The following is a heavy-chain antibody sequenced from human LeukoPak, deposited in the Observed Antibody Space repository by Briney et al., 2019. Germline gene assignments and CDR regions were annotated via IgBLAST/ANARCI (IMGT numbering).Heavy chain of an antibody. V-gene: IGHV1-69*05. J-gene: IGHJ6*03. CDR3: ASTAAAGRDYYYYMDV. D-gene: IGHD6-13*01. CDR1: GGTFSSYA. Sequence: SVKVSCKVSGGTFSSYAISWVRQAPGQGLECMGGIIPIFGTANYAQKFQGRVTITTDESTSTAYMELSSLRSEDTAVYYCASTAAAGRDYYYYMDVWGKGTTVTVSS. CDR2: IIPIFGTA.